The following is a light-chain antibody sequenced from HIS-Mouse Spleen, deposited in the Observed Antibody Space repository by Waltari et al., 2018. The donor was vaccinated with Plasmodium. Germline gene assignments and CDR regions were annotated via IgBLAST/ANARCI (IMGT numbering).Light chain of an antibody. CDR3: QAWDSSTAV. J-gene: IGLJ3*02. CDR2: QDS. Sequence: SYELTQPPSVSVSPGQTASITCSGDKLGDKYACWYQQKPGQSPVLVIYQDSKRPSGIPERFAGSNAVKTATLTISGTQAMDEAYYYCQAWDSSTAVFGGGTKLTVL. V-gene: IGLV3-1*01. CDR1: KLGDKY.